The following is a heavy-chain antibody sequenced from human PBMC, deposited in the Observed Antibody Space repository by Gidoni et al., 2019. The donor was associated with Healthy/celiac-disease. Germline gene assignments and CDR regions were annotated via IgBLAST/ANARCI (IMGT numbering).Heavy chain of an antibody. CDR3: ARKGYCSSTSCSWFDP. D-gene: IGHD2-2*01. Sequence: QVQLVQSGAEVEKPGSTVQVSCKSSGGTFSSYALSWVRQAPGQGLEWMGGITPIFGTANYAQKFHGRVTITADESTSTAYMELSSLRSEDTAVYYCARKGYCSSTSCSWFDPWGQGTLVTVSS. CDR1: GGTFSSYA. J-gene: IGHJ5*02. V-gene: IGHV1-69*01. CDR2: ITPIFGTA.